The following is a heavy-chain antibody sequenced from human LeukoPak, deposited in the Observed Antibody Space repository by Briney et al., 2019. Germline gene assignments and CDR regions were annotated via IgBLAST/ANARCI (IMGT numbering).Heavy chain of an antibody. CDR1: GLTFSDFW. J-gene: IGHJ4*02. CDR3: ATGHSYGYDY. V-gene: IGHV3-74*01. D-gene: IGHD5-18*01. CDR2: VKGDGRTT. Sequence: PGGSLRLSCAASGLTFSDFWMHWVRQPPGKGLVWVALVKGDGRTTIYADSVKGRFTISRDNAKNTLYLQMNSLRADDSGVYYCATGHSYGYDYWGQGVLVTLSS.